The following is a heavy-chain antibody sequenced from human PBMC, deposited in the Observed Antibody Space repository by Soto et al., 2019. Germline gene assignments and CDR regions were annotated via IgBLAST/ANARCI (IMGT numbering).Heavy chain of an antibody. J-gene: IGHJ4*01. Sequence: PGGSLRLPWAACGISFSTYAMSWVRQAPGKGLEFVSSISESGDRTFYADSVKGRFTISRDNSKSTLYLQMNSLRDEDTAVYYCAKPLLAREAINYYFDYWGLGTLVTVAS. CDR2: ISESGDRT. V-gene: IGHV3-23*01. CDR1: GISFSTYA. CDR3: AKPLLAREAINYYFDY. D-gene: IGHD1-20*01.